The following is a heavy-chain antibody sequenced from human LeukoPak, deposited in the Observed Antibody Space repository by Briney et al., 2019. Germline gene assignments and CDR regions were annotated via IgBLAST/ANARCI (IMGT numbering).Heavy chain of an antibody. CDR2: ISSSGSTI. V-gene: IGHV3-11*01. CDR3: ARVGGYCSSTSCYGYYYGMAV. Sequence: GGSLRLSCAASGFTFSDYDMSWIRHAPGKGLEWGSYISSSGSTIYYADSVKGRFTISRDNAKNSLYLQMNSLRAEDTAVYYCARVGGYCSSTSCYGYYYGMAVWGQGTTVTVSS. CDR1: GFTFSDYD. D-gene: IGHD2-2*01. J-gene: IGHJ6*02.